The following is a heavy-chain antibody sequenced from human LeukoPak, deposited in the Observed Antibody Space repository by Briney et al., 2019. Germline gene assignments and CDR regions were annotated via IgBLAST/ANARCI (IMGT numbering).Heavy chain of an antibody. J-gene: IGHJ4*02. CDR3: ARGYYAGRGHHFEY. Sequence: GKSLRLSCATSGFTFSGNGMHWVRQAPGKGLEWVTVIWSDGSNKYYADSVKGRFTISRDNSKNTLYLQMNSLRAEDTAVYYCARGYYAGRGHHFEYWGQGTLVTVSS. CDR1: GFTFSGNG. V-gene: IGHV3-33*01. D-gene: IGHD3-22*01. CDR2: IWSDGSNK.